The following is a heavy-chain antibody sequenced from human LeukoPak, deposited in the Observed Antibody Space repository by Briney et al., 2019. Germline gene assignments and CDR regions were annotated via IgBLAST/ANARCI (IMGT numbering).Heavy chain of an antibody. V-gene: IGHV4-4*02. Sequence: PSGTLSLTCSVSGGSISSSNWWSCVRQPPGKGLEWIGEIYQSGSTNYNPTLKSRVTMSVDKSRNQFSLSLTSVTAADTAVYYCAREPGGTYYDSSGHPVYWFFDLWGRGTLATVSS. J-gene: IGHJ2*01. CDR1: GGSISSSNW. CDR3: AREPGGTYYDSSGHPVYWFFDL. CDR2: IYQSGST. D-gene: IGHD3-22*01.